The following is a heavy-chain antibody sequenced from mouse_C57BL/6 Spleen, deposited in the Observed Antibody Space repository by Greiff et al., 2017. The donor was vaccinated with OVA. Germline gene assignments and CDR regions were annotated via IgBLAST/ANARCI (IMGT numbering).Heavy chain of an antibody. D-gene: IGHD1-1*01. CDR1: GYTFTSYT. CDR3: ARSTTVVPYYAMDY. Sequence: QVQLQQSGAELARPGASVKMSCKASGYTFTSYTMHWVKQRPGQGLEWIGYINPSSGYTKYNQKFKDKATLTADKSSSTAYMQLSSLTSEDSAVYYCARSTTVVPYYAMDYWGQGTSVTVSS. V-gene: IGHV1-4*01. J-gene: IGHJ4*01. CDR2: INPSSGYT.